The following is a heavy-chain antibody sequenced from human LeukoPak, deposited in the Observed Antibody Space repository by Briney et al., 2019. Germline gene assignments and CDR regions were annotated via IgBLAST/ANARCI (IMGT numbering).Heavy chain of an antibody. V-gene: IGHV4-4*07. Sequence: PSETLSLTCTVSGGSISSYYWSWIRQPAGKGLEWIGRIYTSGSTNYNPSLKSRVTMSVDTSKNQFSLKLSSVTAADTAVYYCTRESGDYGHWYFDLWGRGTLVTVSS. CDR1: GGSISSYY. J-gene: IGHJ2*01. CDR2: IYTSGST. D-gene: IGHD4-17*01. CDR3: TRESGDYGHWYFDL.